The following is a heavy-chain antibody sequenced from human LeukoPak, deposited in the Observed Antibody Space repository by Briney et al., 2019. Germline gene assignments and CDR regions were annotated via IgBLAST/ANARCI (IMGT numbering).Heavy chain of an antibody. D-gene: IGHD3-16*01. V-gene: IGHV5-10-1*01. J-gene: IGHJ4*02. CDR3: ARNLEGGRGFDY. Sequence: LGESLKISCKGSGYSFTSYWISWVRQMPGEVLEWMGRIDPSDSYTNYSPSFQGHVTISADKSISTAYLQWSSLKASDTAMYYCARNLEGGRGFDYWGQGTLVTVSS. CDR2: IDPSDSYT. CDR1: GYSFTSYW.